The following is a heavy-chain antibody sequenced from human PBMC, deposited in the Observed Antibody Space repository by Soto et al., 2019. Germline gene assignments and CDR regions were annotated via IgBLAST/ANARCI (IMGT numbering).Heavy chain of an antibody. Sequence: QTLSLTCAISGDSVSSNSGTWDWIRQSPSRGLEWLGRTYYRSKWYNDYAVSVKSRITINPDTSNNQLSLQLNSVTPDDTAVYYCARLIGNSWLDSWGQGTLVTVSS. CDR2: TYYRSKWYN. CDR1: GDSVSSNSGT. CDR3: ARLIGNSWLDS. D-gene: IGHD3-16*01. V-gene: IGHV6-1*01. J-gene: IGHJ5*01.